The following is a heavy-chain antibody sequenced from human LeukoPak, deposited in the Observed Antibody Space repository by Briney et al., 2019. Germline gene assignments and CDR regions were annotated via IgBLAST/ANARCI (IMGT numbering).Heavy chain of an antibody. Sequence: GGSLRLSCAASGFTFTSYGMSWVRQAPGKGLEWVAVISYDGSNEYYADSVKGRLTISRDNSKNTLYLQMNSLRAEDTAVYYCAKDRVMATFGALFDYWGQGTLVTVSS. V-gene: IGHV3-30*18. CDR1: GFTFTSYG. D-gene: IGHD5-24*01. CDR2: ISYDGSNE. CDR3: AKDRVMATFGALFDY. J-gene: IGHJ4*02.